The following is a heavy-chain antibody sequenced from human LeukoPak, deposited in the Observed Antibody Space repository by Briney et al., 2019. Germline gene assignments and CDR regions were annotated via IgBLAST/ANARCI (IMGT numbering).Heavy chain of an antibody. CDR1: GFTFTNYC. Sequence: GGSLRLSCAASGFTFTNYCMIWVRRATGKGLEWVAYINQNESVKNYVEFVKGRCTIPKDNADNSLHLQRNSQRVEDTAVYYCAREPGSSAFLLGGQGTLVSVSS. CDR2: INQNESVK. V-gene: IGHV3-7*01. J-gene: IGHJ4*02. D-gene: IGHD2/OR15-2a*01. CDR3: AREPGSSAFLL.